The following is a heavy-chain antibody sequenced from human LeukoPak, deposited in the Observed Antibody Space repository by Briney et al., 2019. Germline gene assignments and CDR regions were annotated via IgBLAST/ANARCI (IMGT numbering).Heavy chain of an antibody. CDR3: ARDGGAALSLDI. CDR2: SVPILDMA. V-gene: IGHV1-69*04. D-gene: IGHD3-16*01. J-gene: IGHJ3*02. Sequence: SVKVSCKASGDTFSRNTISWVRQAPGQGLEWMGRSVPILDMANYAQKFQGRVTITADKSTSTAYMELSSLRSEDTAVYYCARDGGAALSLDIWGQGTMVTVSS. CDR1: GDTFSRNT.